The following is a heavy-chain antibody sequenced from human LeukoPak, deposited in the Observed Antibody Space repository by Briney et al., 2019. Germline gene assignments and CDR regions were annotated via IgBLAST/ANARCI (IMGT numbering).Heavy chain of an antibody. CDR1: GASVSGSPCY. D-gene: IGHD1-26*01. J-gene: IGHJ4*02. CDR2: IYSSGST. Sequence: SETLSLTCTVSGASVSGSPCYWGWIRQPPGKGLEWIGSIYSSGSTYYNASLQSRVTISIETSKNQISLRLNSVTAADTAIYYCAKSGGYGLIDYWGQGTLVTVSS. V-gene: IGHV4-39*01. CDR3: AKSGGYGLIDY.